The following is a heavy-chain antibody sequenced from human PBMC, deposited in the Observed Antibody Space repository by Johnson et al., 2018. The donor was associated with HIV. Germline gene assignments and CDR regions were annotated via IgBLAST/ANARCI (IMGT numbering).Heavy chain of an antibody. Sequence: QVQLVESGGGVVQPGRSLRLSCAASGFTFSSYAMHWVRQAPGKGLEWVAVISYDGSNQYYADSVKGRFTISRDNAKNSLYLQMNSLRAEDTAVYYCARYGGNYVAFDMRGRGTMVTVSS. CDR1: GFTFSSYA. CDR3: ARYGGNYVAFDM. J-gene: IGHJ3*02. D-gene: IGHD1-7*01. CDR2: ISYDGSNQ. V-gene: IGHV3-30*04.